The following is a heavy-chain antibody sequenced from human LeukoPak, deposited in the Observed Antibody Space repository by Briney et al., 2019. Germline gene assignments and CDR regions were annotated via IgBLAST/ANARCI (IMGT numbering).Heavy chain of an antibody. J-gene: IGHJ4*02. CDR2: TFYRSKWGS. CDR3: ARDYGDLMGDY. V-gene: IGHV6-1*01. CDR1: GDSVSSNSAA. D-gene: IGHD4-17*01. Sequence: SQTLSLTCAISGDSVSSNSAAWNWIRQPPSRGLEWLGRTFYRSKWGSEYAASVKSRITINADTSKNQFSLQLNYVTPEDTAVYYCARDYGDLMGDYWGQGIVVTVSS.